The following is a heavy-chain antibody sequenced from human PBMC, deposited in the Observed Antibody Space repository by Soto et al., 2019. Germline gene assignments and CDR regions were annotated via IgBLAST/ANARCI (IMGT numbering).Heavy chain of an antibody. Sequence: QITLKESGPTLVKPTQPLTLTCTFSGFSLSTSGVGVGGIRQPPGKALEWLALIYWDDDKRYSPSLKSRLTITKDTSKNQVVLTMTNMDPVDTATYYCAHFLVDFWNDNGGHNWFDPWGEGTVVTVSS. V-gene: IGHV2-5*02. CDR2: IYWDDDK. CDR1: GFSLSTSGVG. J-gene: IGHJ5*02. CDR3: AHFLVDFWNDNGGHNWFDP. D-gene: IGHD3-3*01.